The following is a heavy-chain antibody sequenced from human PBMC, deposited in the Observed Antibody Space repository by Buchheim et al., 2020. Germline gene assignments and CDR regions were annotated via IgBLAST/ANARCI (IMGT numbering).Heavy chain of an antibody. D-gene: IGHD3-16*01. V-gene: IGHV4-59*01. J-gene: IGHJ4*02. CDR1: GGSISSYY. Sequence: QVQLQESGPGLVKPSETLSLPCTVSGGSISSYYWSWIRQPPGKGLEWIGYVYYSGSTNYNPSLKSRVTISVDTSKNQLSLRRNSVTSADTAVYYCARKGGTFDYWGQGTL. CDR3: ARKGGTFDY. CDR2: VYYSGST.